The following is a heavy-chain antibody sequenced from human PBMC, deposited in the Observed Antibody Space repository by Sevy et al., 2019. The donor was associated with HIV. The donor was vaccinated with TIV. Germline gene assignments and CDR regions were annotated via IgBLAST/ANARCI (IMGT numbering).Heavy chain of an antibody. CDR2: ISCDGSNK. V-gene: IGHV3-30-3*01. J-gene: IGHJ6*02. CDR1: GFTFSSYA. CDR3: ARDSNTDSSSWYMTWYYYYGMDV. D-gene: IGHD6-13*01. Sequence: GGSLRLSCAASGFTFSSYAMHWVRQAPGKGLEWVAVISCDGSNKYYADSVKGRFTISRDNSKNTLYLQMNSLRAEDTAVYYCARDSNTDSSSWYMTWYYYYGMDVWGQGTTVTVSS.